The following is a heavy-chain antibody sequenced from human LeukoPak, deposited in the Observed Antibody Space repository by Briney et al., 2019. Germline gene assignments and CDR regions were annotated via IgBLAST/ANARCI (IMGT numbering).Heavy chain of an antibody. D-gene: IGHD2-15*01. Sequence: SETLSLTCNVSGASISNSTYYWGWIRQPPGKGLEWIGSIYYSGSTYCKPSLKSRLTISVDTSKNQFSVNLSSVTAADTAVYYCARVGCSGGSCYYYYYYMDVWGKGTTVTISS. CDR3: ARVGCSGGSCYYYYYYMDV. V-gene: IGHV4-39*07. J-gene: IGHJ6*03. CDR2: IYYSGST. CDR1: GASISNSTYY.